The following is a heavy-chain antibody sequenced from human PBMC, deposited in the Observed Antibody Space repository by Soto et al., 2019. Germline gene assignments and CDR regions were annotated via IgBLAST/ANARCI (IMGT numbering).Heavy chain of an antibody. V-gene: IGHV3-33*01. CDR2: IWYDGSNK. J-gene: IGHJ4*02. CDR1: GFTFSSFG. CDR3: ARVDSSSTAATGFDY. D-gene: IGHD6-25*01. Sequence: VQLVESGGGLVQPGGSLRLSCAASGFTFSSFGMHWVRQAPGKGLEWVALIWYDGSNKYYADSVKGRFTISRDNSKNTLYLQMNSLRAEDTAMYYCARVDSSSTAATGFDYWGQGALVTVSS.